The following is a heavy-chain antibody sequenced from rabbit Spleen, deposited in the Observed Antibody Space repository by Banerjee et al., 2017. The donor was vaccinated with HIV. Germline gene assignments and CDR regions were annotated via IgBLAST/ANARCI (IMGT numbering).Heavy chain of an antibody. CDR2: IYAGDSGST. V-gene: IGHV1S45*01. CDR3: ARGGVYGSYGYATYFTL. J-gene: IGHJ4*01. CDR1: GFSFSSSYW. D-gene: IGHD6-1*01. Sequence: QEQLEESGGDLVKPEGSLTLTCTASGFSFSSSYWMCWVRQAPGKGLEWIACIYAGDSGSTYYASWAKGRFTISKTSSTTVTLQMTSLTAADTATYFCARGGVYGSYGYATYFTLWGPGTLVTVS.